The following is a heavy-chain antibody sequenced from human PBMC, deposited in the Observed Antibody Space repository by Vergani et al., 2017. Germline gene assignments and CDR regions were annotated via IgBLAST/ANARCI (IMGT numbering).Heavy chain of an antibody. V-gene: IGHV3-66*02. D-gene: IGHD5-12*01. CDR1: GFTVSSNY. CDR2: IYSGGST. CDR3: ARGDSGGYDIGDAFDI. Sequence: EVQLVESGGGLVQPGGSLRLSCAASGFTVSSNYMSWVRQAPGKGLEWVSVIYSGGSTYYADSVKGRFTISRDNSKNTLYLQMNSLRAEDTAVYYCARGDSGGYDIGDAFDIWGQGTMVTVSS. J-gene: IGHJ3*02.